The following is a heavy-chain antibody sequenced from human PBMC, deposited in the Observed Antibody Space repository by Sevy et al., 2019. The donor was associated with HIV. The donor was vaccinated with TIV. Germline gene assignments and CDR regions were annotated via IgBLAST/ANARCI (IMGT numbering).Heavy chain of an antibody. Sequence: TLSLTCTVSGGSISSGGYYWSWIRQHPGKGLEWIGYIYYSGSTYYNPSLKSRVTISVVTSKNQFSLKLSSVTAADTAVYYCARDKWVQVGATPYESHFDYWGQGTLVTVSS. CDR1: GGSISSGGYY. CDR2: IYYSGST. V-gene: IGHV4-31*03. D-gene: IGHD1-26*01. J-gene: IGHJ4*02. CDR3: ARDKWVQVGATPYESHFDY.